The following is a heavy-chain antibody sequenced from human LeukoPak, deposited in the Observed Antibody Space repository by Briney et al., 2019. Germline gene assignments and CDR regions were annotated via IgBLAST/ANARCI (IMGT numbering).Heavy chain of an antibody. CDR3: ARKEGEQLAQYYYDSSGYYNY. CDR2: INPSGGFT. V-gene: IGHV1-46*01. J-gene: IGHJ4*02. CDR1: GYSFSTHW. D-gene: IGHD3-22*01. Sequence: ASVKVSCKASGYSFSTHWMHWVRQAPGQGLEWMGIINPSGGFTSYAQKLQGRVTVTRDMSTSTVYMELSNLRSEDTAVYYCARKEGEQLAQYYYDSSGYYNYWGQGTLVTVSS.